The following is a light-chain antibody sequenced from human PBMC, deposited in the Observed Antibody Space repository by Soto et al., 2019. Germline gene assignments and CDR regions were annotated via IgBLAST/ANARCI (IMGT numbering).Light chain of an antibody. CDR3: TSYTSSITYV. V-gene: IGLV2-14*01. Sequence: QSVLTQPASVSGSPGQSITISCTGTSGDVGGYNYVSWYQQHPGKAPKLMIYEVSNRPSGVSNRFSGSKSGNTASLTISGLQAEDEADYYCTSYTSSITYVFGTGTKSPS. CDR1: SGDVGGYNY. CDR2: EVS. J-gene: IGLJ1*01.